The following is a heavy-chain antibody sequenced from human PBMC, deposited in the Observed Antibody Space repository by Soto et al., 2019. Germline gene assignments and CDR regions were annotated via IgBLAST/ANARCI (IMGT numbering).Heavy chain of an antibody. CDR1: GYTFTGYY. V-gene: IGHV1-2*02. Sequence: ASVKVFSKASGYTFTGYYLHWVRQAPGQGPEWVGKIDPDSGDTDQSQKFQGRVTLTRDTAIDTAYMELTRLTLDDTAIYYCARGPLEWGQGTLVTVSS. CDR2: IDPDSGDT. CDR3: ARGPLE. J-gene: IGHJ4*02.